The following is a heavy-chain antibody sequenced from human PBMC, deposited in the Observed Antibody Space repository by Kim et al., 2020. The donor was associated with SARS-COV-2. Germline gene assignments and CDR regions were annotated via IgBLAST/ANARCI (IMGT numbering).Heavy chain of an antibody. V-gene: IGHV4-59*08. D-gene: IGHD2-15*01. J-gene: IGHJ4*02. CDR3: ARRALGYCSGGSCYSGFDY. Sequence: SETLSLTCTDSGGSISSYYWSWIRQPPGKGLEWIGYIYYSGSTNYNPSLKSRVTISVDTSKNQFSLKLSSVTAADTAVYYCARRALGYCSGGSCYSGFDYWGQGTLVTVSS. CDR1: GGSISSYY. CDR2: IYYSGST.